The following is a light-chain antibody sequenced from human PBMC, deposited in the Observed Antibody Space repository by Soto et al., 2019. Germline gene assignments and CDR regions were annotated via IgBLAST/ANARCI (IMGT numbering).Light chain of an antibody. CDR1: QWHAHRDVIAY. Sequence: SQSPLSLPVILGQPTPISCRSNQWHAHRDVIAYFTWFQQRPGRSPRRLIYKAYNRASGVPARFSGSGSGTDFALTISRVEPEDFAVYYCQQYTRWPITFGQGTRLEIK. CDR3: QQYTRWPIT. CDR2: KAY. J-gene: IGKJ5*01. V-gene: IGKV2-30*02.